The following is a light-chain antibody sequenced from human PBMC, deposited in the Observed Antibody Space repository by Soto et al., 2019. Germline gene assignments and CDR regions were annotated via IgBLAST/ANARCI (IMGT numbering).Light chain of an antibody. CDR3: QQYYSTFGRT. CDR2: GAS. Sequence: EIVMTQSPATLAVSLGERATLSCRASQSVSSRLAWYQQKPGQAPRLLIYGASTRATGIPPRFSGSGSGTDFTLTISSLQAEDVAVYYCQQYYSTFGRTFGQGTKVDIK. V-gene: IGKV3-15*01. J-gene: IGKJ1*01. CDR1: QSVSSR.